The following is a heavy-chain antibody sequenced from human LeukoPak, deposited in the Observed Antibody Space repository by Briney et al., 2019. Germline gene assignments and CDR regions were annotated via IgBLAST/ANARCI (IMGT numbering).Heavy chain of an antibody. CDR3: ARHSPIFGVVKEDYYYYYGMDV. CDR2: INHSGST. Sequence: PSETLSLTCAVYGGSFSGYYWSWIRQPPGKGLGWIGEINHSGSTNYNPSLKSRVTISVDTSKNQFSLKLSSVTAADTAVYYCARHSPIFGVVKEDYYYYYGMDVWGQGTTVTVSS. CDR1: GGSFSGYY. D-gene: IGHD3-3*01. V-gene: IGHV4-34*01. J-gene: IGHJ6*02.